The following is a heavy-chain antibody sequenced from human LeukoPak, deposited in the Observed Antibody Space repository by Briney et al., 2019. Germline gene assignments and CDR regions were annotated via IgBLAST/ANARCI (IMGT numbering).Heavy chain of an antibody. CDR2: IYYSGST. Sequence: SETLSLTCTVSGGSISSYYWSWIRQPPGKGLEWIGYIYYSGSTNYNPSLKSRVTISVDTSKNQFSLKLSSVTAADTALYYCARGSGNPNFDYWGQGTLVTVSS. CDR1: GGSISSYY. J-gene: IGHJ4*02. D-gene: IGHD3-10*01. V-gene: IGHV4-59*01. CDR3: ARGSGNPNFDY.